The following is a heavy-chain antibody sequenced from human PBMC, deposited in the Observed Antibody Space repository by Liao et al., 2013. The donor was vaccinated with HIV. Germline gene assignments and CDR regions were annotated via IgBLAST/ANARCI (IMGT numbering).Heavy chain of an antibody. V-gene: IGHV4-30-4*08. J-gene: IGHJ2*01. CDR2: IYESGFT. CDR1: GGSMSSGDYY. D-gene: IGHD3-10*01. CDR3: ATSGGPYWFHNL. Sequence: QVQLQVSSPGLVKPSQTLSLTCTVSGGSMSSGDYYWSWIRQAPGKGLEWIGYIYESGFTDYNPSLKSRLTISEDTSKDQFSLRLTSVTAADTAVYYCATSGGPYWFHNLWGRGTFVTVSS.